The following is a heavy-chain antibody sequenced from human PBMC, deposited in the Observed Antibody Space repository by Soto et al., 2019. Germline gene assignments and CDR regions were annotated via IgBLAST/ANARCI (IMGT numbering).Heavy chain of an antibody. D-gene: IGHD6-13*01. CDR3: ARHPWGPAGTLFDY. V-gene: IGHV1-18*01. CDR2: ISAYNGNT. Sequence: QVQLVQSGAEVKKPGASVKVSCKASGYTFTSYGIIWVRQAPGQGLEWMGWISAYNGNTNYAQKLQGRVTMTTDTSTRTDYMDLRTLTSNDTAVYYCARHPWGPAGTLFDYWGQGTLVTVSS. CDR1: GYTFTSYG. J-gene: IGHJ4*02.